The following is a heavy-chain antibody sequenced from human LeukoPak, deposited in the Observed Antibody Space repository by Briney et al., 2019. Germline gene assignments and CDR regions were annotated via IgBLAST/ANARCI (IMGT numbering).Heavy chain of an antibody. CDR1: GFTFDDYA. J-gene: IGHJ4*02. Sequence: GGSLRLSCAASGFTFDDYAMHWVRQAPGKGLEWVSGISWNSGSIVYADSVKGRFTISRDNAKNSLYLQMNSLRAEHTALYYCAKDTSQAAGWGYFDYWGQGTLVTVSS. V-gene: IGHV3-9*01. CDR3: AKDTSQAAGWGYFDY. CDR2: ISWNSGSI. D-gene: IGHD6-13*01.